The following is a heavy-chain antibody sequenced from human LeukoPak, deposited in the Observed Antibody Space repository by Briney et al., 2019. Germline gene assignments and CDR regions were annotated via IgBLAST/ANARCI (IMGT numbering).Heavy chain of an antibody. CDR3: ARGSPPRRNYDSRGYYSYYFDY. D-gene: IGHD3-22*01. V-gene: IGHV1-18*01. J-gene: IGHJ4*02. Sequence: ASVKVSCKASGYTFTSYGISWVRQAPGQGLEWMGWISAYNGNTHYAQKLQGRVTMTTDTSTSTVYMELRSLRSDDTAVYYCARGSPPRRNYDSRGYYSYYFDYWGQGALVTVSS. CDR2: ISAYNGNT. CDR1: GYTFTSYG.